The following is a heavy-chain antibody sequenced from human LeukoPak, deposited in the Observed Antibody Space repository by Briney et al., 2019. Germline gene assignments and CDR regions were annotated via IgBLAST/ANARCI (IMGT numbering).Heavy chain of an antibody. CDR2: TYYKSKWHS. J-gene: IGHJ4*02. CDR3: ARGLDTAIAS. Sequence: SQTVSLTCAISGDSVSNNSATWNWIRHSPSRGLEGLGRTYYKSKWHSDYAVSVKSRIILNPDTSKNPFSLLLNSVTPEDTAVYFCARGLDTAIASWGQGTLVTVSS. V-gene: IGHV6-1*01. CDR1: GDSVSNNSAT. D-gene: IGHD5-18*01.